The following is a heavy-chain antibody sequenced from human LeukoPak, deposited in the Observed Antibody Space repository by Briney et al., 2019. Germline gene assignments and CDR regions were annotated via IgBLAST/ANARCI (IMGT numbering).Heavy chain of an antibody. J-gene: IGHJ6*03. CDR2: INWNGGST. CDR3: ARDHLGYYYYYMDV. V-gene: IGHV3-20*04. CDR1: GFTFDDYG. Sequence: PGGSLRLSCAASGFTFDDYGMSWVRQAPGKGLEWVSGINWNGGSTGYADSVKGRFTISRDNAKNSLYLQMNSLRAEDTAVYYCARDHLGYYYYYMDVWGKGTTVTVSS. D-gene: IGHD3-16*01.